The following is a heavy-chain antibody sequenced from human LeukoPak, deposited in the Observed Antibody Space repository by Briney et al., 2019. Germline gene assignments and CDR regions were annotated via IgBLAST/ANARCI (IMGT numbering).Heavy chain of an antibody. D-gene: IGHD3-10*01. J-gene: IGHJ6*03. V-gene: IGHV3-48*03. CDR3: ASDWGRGPSYYYYYMDV. CDR1: GLTFSNFK. CDR2: ISDSGRTT. Sequence: GGSLGLSCVVSGLTFSNFKMNWVRQAPGKGLEWVSCISDSGRTTFYADSVKGRFTISRDNAKNSLYLQMSSLRVEDTAVYYCASDWGRGPSYYYYYMDVWGKGTTVTVSS.